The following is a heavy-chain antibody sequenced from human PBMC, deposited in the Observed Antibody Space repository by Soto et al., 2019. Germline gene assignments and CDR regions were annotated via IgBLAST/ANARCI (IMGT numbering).Heavy chain of an antibody. J-gene: IGHJ4*02. D-gene: IGHD3-10*01. V-gene: IGHV3-66*01. CDR1: GFTVSSSY. Sequence: GGSLRLSCAASGFTVSSSYMTWVRQAPGKGLEWVSIMYSGGNTYYADSVKGRFTISRDNSKNTLYLQMSSLRVEDTAVYYCARGVVYYYGSTGGDYWGQGTLVTVSS. CDR3: ARGVVYYYGSTGGDY. CDR2: MYSGGNT.